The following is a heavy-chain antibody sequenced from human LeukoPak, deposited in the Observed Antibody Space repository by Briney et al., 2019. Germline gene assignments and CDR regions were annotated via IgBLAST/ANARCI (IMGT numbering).Heavy chain of an antibody. D-gene: IGHD5-18*01. CDR2: IIPILGIA. V-gene: IGHV1-69*04. CDR1: GGTFSSYA. J-gene: IGHJ6*02. CDR3: ARGYRYGHIYYYYGMDV. Sequence: SVKVSCKASGGTFSSYAISWVRQAPGQGLEWMGRIIPILGIAHYAQKFQGRVTITADNSTSTAYMELSSLRSEDTAVYYCARGYRYGHIYYYYGMDVWGQGTTVTVSS.